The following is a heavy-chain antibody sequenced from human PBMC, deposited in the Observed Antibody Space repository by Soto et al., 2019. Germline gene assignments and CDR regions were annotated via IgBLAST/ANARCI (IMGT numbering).Heavy chain of an antibody. Sequence: PGESLKISCKGSGYSFTSYWIGWVRQMPGKGLEWMGIIYPGDSDTRYSPSFQGQVTISADKSISTAYLQWSSLKASDTAMYYCARLRGIAAAFYGMDVWGQGTTVTVSS. CDR2: IYPGDSDT. V-gene: IGHV5-51*01. CDR1: GYSFTSYW. D-gene: IGHD6-13*01. J-gene: IGHJ6*02. CDR3: ARLRGIAAAFYGMDV.